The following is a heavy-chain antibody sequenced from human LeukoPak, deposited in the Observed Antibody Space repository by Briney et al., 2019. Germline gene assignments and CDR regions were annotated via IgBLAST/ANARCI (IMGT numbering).Heavy chain of an antibody. V-gene: IGHV4-39*02. J-gene: IGHJ4*02. Sequence: SESLSLTCTVAGRSITSGRYDWGWFRQPPGKGLEWIASISHNGSTYYNPSLKSRFTLSVATSHNPCSLTVSSVTAPDTAVYYWARILVGLTSDYWGEGTLVTVSS. CDR2: ISHNGST. D-gene: IGHD2-21*01. CDR3: ARILVGLTSDY. CDR1: GRSITSGRYD.